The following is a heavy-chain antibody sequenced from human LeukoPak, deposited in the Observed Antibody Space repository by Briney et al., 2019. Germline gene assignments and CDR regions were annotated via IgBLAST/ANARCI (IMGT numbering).Heavy chain of an antibody. CDR1: GGSISSYY. CDR2: IYYTGST. Sequence: TETLSPTCTVSGGSISSYYWSWIRQPPGKGLEWIGYIYYTGSTNHNPSLKSRVTISVDTSKNQFSLKLSSVTAADTALYYCARGRGYFDYWGQGTLVTVSS. D-gene: IGHD3-16*01. V-gene: IGHV4-59*01. CDR3: ARGRGYFDY. J-gene: IGHJ4*02.